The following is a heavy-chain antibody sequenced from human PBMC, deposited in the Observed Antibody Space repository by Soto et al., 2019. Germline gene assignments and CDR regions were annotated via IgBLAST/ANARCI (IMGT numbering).Heavy chain of an antibody. D-gene: IGHD5-18*01. Sequence: QVQLQQWGARLLKPSETLSLTCAVYGGSFSGYYWSWIRQPPGKGLEWIGEINHSGSTNYNPSLKSRVTISVDTSKNQFSLKLSSVTAADTAVYYCARGKWIQLWSGKRYYYYYGMDVWGQGTTVTVSS. CDR3: ARGKWIQLWSGKRYYYYYGMDV. CDR1: GGSFSGYY. V-gene: IGHV4-34*01. CDR2: INHSGST. J-gene: IGHJ6*02.